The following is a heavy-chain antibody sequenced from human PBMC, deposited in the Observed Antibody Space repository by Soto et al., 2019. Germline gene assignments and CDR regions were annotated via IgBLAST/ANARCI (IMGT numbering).Heavy chain of an antibody. V-gene: IGHV3-11*06. Sequence: PGGSLRLSCVASGFAFSDYYMTWIRQAPGKGLEWISYISPTGTQAVYADSLRGRFTISRDNAKNSLYLQINNLRAEDTAVYYCGRDHSVGAPVDRWGQGTLVTVSS. CDR1: GFAFSDYY. CDR2: ISPTGTQA. J-gene: IGHJ5*02. D-gene: IGHD1-26*01. CDR3: GRDHSVGAPVDR.